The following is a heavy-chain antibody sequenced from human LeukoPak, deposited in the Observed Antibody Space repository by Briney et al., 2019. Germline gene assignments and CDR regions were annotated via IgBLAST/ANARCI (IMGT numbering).Heavy chain of an antibody. V-gene: IGHV3-48*01. CDR3: AKDLNSGSYTFDY. J-gene: IGHJ4*02. D-gene: IGHD1-26*01. CDR2: ISSSSSTI. CDR1: GFTFSSYS. Sequence: PGGSLRLSCAASGFTFSSYSMNWVRQAPGKGLEWVSYISSSSSTIYYADSVKGRFTISRDNSKNTLYLQMNSLRAEDTAVYYCAKDLNSGSYTFDYWGQGTLVTVSS.